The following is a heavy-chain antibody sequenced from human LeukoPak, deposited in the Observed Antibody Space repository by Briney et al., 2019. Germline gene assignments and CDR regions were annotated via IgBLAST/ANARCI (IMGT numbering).Heavy chain of an antibody. V-gene: IGHV3-23*01. D-gene: IGHD6-19*01. CDR1: GFTFSSYG. CDR2: ISGSGGST. Sequence: GGSLRLSCAASGFTFSSYGMLWVRQAPGKGLEWVSAISGSGGSTYYADSVKGRFTISRDNSKNTLYLQMNSLRAEDTAVYYCAKGGYSSGWCHFDYWGQGTLVTVSS. CDR3: AKGGYSSGWCHFDY. J-gene: IGHJ4*02.